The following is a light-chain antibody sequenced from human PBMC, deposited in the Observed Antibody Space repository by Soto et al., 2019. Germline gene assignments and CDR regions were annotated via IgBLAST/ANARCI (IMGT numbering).Light chain of an antibody. Sequence: QSVLTQPPSASGTPGQRVTISCSGSSSNIGSNTVNWYQQLPGTAPTLLIYSNNQRPSGVPARFSGSKSGTSASLAISGLQSKDEADYYCAAWDDSLNGVVFGGGTKVTV. CDR1: SSNIGSNT. CDR2: SNN. V-gene: IGLV1-44*01. J-gene: IGLJ2*01. CDR3: AAWDDSLNGVV.